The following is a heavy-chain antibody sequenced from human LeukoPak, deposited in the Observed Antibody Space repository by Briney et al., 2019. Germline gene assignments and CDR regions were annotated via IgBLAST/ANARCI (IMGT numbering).Heavy chain of an antibody. D-gene: IGHD3-3*01. J-gene: IGHJ4*02. CDR1: GITSDDNT. CDR2: ITWKSHRT. Sequence: PGGPLRLSCAASGITSDDNTMHWVRHTPGRGLEWVSFITWKSHRTHYADSVKGRFTVSRDNSKDSMYLEMNSLKTEDTGLYHCASEVGYRSLGYLGQGTLVTVSS. CDR3: ASEVGYRSLGY. V-gene: IGHV3-43*01.